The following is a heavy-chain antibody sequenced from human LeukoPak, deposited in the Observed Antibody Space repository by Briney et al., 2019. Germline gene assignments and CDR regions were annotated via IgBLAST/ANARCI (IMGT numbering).Heavy chain of an antibody. D-gene: IGHD2-21*02. CDR2: ISPSGGST. V-gene: IGHV1-46*01. CDR3: ARSRLLLDY. J-gene: IGHJ4*02. Sequence: ASVKVSCKASGYTFITYHMHWVRQAPGQGLEWMGIISPSGGSTTYAQKSQGRVTMTGDTSTSTVYMELSSLRSEDTAVYYCARSRLLLDYWGQGTLVTVSS. CDR1: GYTFITYH.